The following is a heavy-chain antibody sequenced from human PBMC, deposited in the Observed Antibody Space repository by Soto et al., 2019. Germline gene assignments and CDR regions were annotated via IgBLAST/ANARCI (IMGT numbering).Heavy chain of an antibody. D-gene: IGHD3-10*01. V-gene: IGHV3-48*01. J-gene: IGHJ6*03. CDR2: ISSSSSTI. CDR1: GFTFSSYS. Sequence: GGSLRLSCAASGFTFSSYSMNWVRQAPGKGLEWVSYISSSSSTIYYADSVKGRFTISRDNAKNSLYLQMNSLRAEDTAVYYCAREGYDTMVRGVINYYYYMDVWGKGTTVTVSS. CDR3: AREGYDTMVRGVINYYYYMDV.